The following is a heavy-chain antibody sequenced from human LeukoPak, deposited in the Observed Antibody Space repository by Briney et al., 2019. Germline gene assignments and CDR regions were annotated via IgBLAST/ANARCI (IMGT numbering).Heavy chain of an antibody. J-gene: IGHJ4*02. Sequence: GGSLRLSCAASGFTFSSYSMNWVRQAPGKGLEWVSYISSSSSTIYYADSVKGRFTISRDNAKNSLYLQMNSLRAEDTAVYYCAKVLRITMIVVGYWGQGTLVTVSS. CDR3: AKVLRITMIVVGY. CDR1: GFTFSSYS. CDR2: ISSSSSTI. D-gene: IGHD3-22*01. V-gene: IGHV3-48*04.